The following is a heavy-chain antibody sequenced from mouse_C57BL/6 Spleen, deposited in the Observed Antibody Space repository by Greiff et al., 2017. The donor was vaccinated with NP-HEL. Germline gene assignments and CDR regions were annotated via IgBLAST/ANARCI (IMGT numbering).Heavy chain of an antibody. Sequence: VQLQQPGAELVKPGASVKLSCKASGYTFTSYWMHWVKQRPGQGLEWIGMIHPNSGSTNYNEKFKSKATLTVDKSSSTAYMQLSSLTSEDSAVYYCAFITTVVEGCFDVWGTGTTVTVSS. CDR3: AFITTVVEGCFDV. V-gene: IGHV1-64*01. D-gene: IGHD1-1*01. J-gene: IGHJ1*03. CDR1: GYTFTSYW. CDR2: IHPNSGST.